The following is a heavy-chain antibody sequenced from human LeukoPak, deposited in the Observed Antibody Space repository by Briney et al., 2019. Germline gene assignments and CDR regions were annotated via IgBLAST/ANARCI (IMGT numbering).Heavy chain of an antibody. J-gene: IGHJ4*02. CDR1: GFTFSTYG. CDR3: ARDSRTYCYDSSGYYFGDY. D-gene: IGHD3-22*01. Sequence: GGSLRLSCAASGFTFSTYGMHWVRQAPGKGLEWVAFIRYDGSDKYYADSVKGRFTISRDNAKNSLYLQMNSLRAEDTAVYYCARDSRTYCYDSSGYYFGDYWGQGTLVTVSS. V-gene: IGHV3-30*02. CDR2: IRYDGSDK.